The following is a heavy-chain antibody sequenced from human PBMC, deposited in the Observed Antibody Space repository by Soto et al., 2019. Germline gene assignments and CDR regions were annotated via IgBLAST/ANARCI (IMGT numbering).Heavy chain of an antibody. CDR2: ISRSGRTR. CDR3: ARSTYFDY. V-gene: IGHV3-48*03. CDR1: GFTFSSYD. J-gene: IGHJ4*02. Sequence: GGSLRLSCAASGFTFSSYDMNWVRQAPGKGLEWISYISRSGRTRYYADSVQGRFTISRDTAKNSLYLQLTSLRAEATAVYYFARSTYFDYWVQGTLVTVSS.